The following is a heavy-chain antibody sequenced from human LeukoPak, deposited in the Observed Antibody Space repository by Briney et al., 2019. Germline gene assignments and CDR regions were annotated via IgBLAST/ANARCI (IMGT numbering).Heavy chain of an antibody. Sequence: GGSLRLSCAASGFTFSHYGMHWVRQAPGKGLEWVAVIWSDGSNKYYADSVKGRFTISRDNSKNMLYLQMNSLRAEDTAVYYCATSGYSSSWYVSWGQGILVTVSS. CDR1: GFTFSHYG. V-gene: IGHV3-30*02. J-gene: IGHJ4*02. CDR3: ATSGYSSSWYVS. D-gene: IGHD6-13*01. CDR2: IWSDGSNK.